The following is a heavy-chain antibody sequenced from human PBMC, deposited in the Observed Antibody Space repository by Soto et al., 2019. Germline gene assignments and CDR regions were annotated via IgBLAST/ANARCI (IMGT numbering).Heavy chain of an antibody. CDR1: GYSFSIYW. CDR3: ARQDGSRLYYFAY. CDR2: IYPGDSDT. D-gene: IGHD3-10*01. J-gene: IGHJ4*01. Sequence: GESLKISCKGSGYSFSIYWIAWVRHMPGKGLEWMGIIYPGDSDTRYSPSFQGQVTISADKSIDTAYLQWSSLKASDTAMYYCARQDGSRLYYFAYWGHGTLVTVYS. V-gene: IGHV5-51*01.